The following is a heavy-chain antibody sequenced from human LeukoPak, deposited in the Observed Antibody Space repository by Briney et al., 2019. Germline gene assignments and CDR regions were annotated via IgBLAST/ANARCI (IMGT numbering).Heavy chain of an antibody. D-gene: IGHD5-18*01. CDR2: ISSSSSYI. Sequence: GGSLRLSCAASGFTFSSYSVNWVRQAPGKGLEWVSSISSSSSYIYYADSVKGRFTISRDNAKNSLYLQMNSLRAEDTAVYYCARDGGYSYGYGDYWGQGTLVTVSS. CDR3: ARDGGYSYGYGDY. CDR1: GFTFSSYS. V-gene: IGHV3-21*01. J-gene: IGHJ4*02.